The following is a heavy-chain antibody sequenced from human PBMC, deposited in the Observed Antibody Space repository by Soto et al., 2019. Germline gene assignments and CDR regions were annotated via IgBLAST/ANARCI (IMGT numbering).Heavy chain of an antibody. D-gene: IGHD3-10*01. V-gene: IGHV3-23*01. J-gene: IGHJ4*02. CDR2: ITDTGGDA. CDR1: RLTFGSLA. Sequence: GGSLRLSCVASRLTFGSLAISCFRQSPREGLQCVSTITDTGGDAKYADSVRGRFVISRDNSKKTLYLQMTSLTAEDSAMYFCARGWTDSYPGSRSFDFWGRRTLVTVYS. CDR3: ARGWTDSYPGSRSFDF.